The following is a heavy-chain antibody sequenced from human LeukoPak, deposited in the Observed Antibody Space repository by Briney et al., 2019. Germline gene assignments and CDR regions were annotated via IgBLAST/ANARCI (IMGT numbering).Heavy chain of an antibody. CDR3: ARDRGARDIVVVPAAYRYFDY. D-gene: IGHD2-2*01. J-gene: IGHJ4*02. CDR1: GYTFTSYG. V-gene: IGHV1-18*01. Sequence: ASVKVSCRTSGYTFTSYGISWLRQAPGQGLDWMGWISAYNGNTNYAQKLQGRVTMTTDTSTSTAYMELRSLRSDDTAVYYCARDRGARDIVVVPAAYRYFDYWGQGTLVTVSS. CDR2: ISAYNGNT.